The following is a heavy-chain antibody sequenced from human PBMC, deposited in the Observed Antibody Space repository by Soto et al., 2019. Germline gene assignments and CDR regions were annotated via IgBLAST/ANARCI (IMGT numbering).Heavy chain of an antibody. Sequence: QVQLVQSGAEVKKPGSSVKVSCKASGGTFSSYSISWVRQAPGQGLEWMGRIIPILGLANYAQKFQGRVTITADKSTSTVDIDLSSLMSEDTAVYYCSSPMNCSGSSCYFSYFDYWGQGTLVTVSS. CDR1: GGTFSSYS. V-gene: IGHV1-69*02. D-gene: IGHD2-15*01. J-gene: IGHJ4*02. CDR2: IIPILGLA. CDR3: SSPMNCSGSSCYFSYFDY.